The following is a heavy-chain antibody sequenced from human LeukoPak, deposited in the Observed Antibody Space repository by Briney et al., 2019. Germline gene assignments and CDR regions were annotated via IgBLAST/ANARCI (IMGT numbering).Heavy chain of an antibody. CDR1: GFTFSSYS. J-gene: IGHJ4*02. Sequence: GGSLRLSCAASGFTFSSYSMNWVRQAPGKGLEWVSSISSSSSYIYYADSVKGRFTISRDNAKNSLYLQMNSLRAEDTAVYYCARSGDYDFWSGYYTEDYRGQGTLVTVSS. CDR2: ISSSSSYI. D-gene: IGHD3-3*01. CDR3: ARSGDYDFWSGYYTEDY. V-gene: IGHV3-21*01.